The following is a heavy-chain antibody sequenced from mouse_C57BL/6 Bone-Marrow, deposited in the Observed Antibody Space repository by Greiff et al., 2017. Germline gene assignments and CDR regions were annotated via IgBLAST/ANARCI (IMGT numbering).Heavy chain of an antibody. V-gene: IGHV1-7*01. Sequence: LQESGAELAKPGASVKLSCKASGYTFTSHRMHWVKQRPGQGLAGIGYINPSSCYTNYNQKFKDKATLTADKSSSTAYMQLSSLTYEDSAVYYCARLYGTGDYWVEDTTLTVSS. J-gene: IGHJ2*01. CDR1: GYTFTSHR. CDR3: ARLYGTGDY. D-gene: IGHD1-1*01. CDR2: INPSSCYT.